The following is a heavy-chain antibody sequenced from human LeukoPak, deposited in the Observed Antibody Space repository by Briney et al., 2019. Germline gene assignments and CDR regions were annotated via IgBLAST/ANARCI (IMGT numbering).Heavy chain of an antibody. CDR1: GFSLSTSGVG. D-gene: IGHD3-22*01. Sequence: SGPTLVKPTQTLTLTCTFSGFSLSTSGVGVGWIRQPPGKALEWLALIYWNDDKRYSPSLKSRLTITKDTSKNQVVLTMTNMDPVDTATYYCAHRPLISGYYYDWFDPWGQGTLVTVSS. J-gene: IGHJ5*02. CDR2: IYWNDDK. V-gene: IGHV2-5*01. CDR3: AHRPLISGYYYDWFDP.